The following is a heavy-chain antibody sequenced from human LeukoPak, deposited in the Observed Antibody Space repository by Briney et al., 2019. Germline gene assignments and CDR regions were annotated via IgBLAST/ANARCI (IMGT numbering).Heavy chain of an antibody. V-gene: IGHV4-59*01. D-gene: IGHD3-22*01. CDR1: GGSISSYY. CDR2: IYYSGST. CDR3: ARGLGGYDSSGYYLREVDY. J-gene: IGHJ4*02. Sequence: SETLSLTCTVSGGSISSYYWSWIRQPPGKGLEWIGYIYYSGSTNYNPSLKSRVTISVDTSKNQFSLKLSSVTAADTAVYYCARGLGGYDSSGYYLREVDYWGQGTLVTVSS.